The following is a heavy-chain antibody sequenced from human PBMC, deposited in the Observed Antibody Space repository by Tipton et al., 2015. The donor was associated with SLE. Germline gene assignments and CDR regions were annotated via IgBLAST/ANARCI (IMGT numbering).Heavy chain of an antibody. V-gene: IGHV1-2*04. CDR2: INPNSGGT. D-gene: IGHD6-19*01. CDR1: GYTFTDYF. Sequence: QVQLVQSGAEVKKPGASVKVSCKASGYTFTDYFIHWVRQAPGQGLEWMGWINPNSGGTNYAQKFQGWVTVTRDTSISTAYMELRRLTSDDTAVYYCARDRAVAGAYWGQGTLVTVSS. CDR3: ARDRAVAGAY. J-gene: IGHJ4*02.